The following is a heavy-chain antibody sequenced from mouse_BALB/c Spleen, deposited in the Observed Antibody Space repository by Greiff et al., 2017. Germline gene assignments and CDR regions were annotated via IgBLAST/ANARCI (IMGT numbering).Heavy chain of an antibody. CDR2: IRNKANGYTT. D-gene: IGHD2-4*01. V-gene: IGHV7-3*02. CDR1: GFTFTDYY. CDR3: ARASITTDYAMDY. Sequence: EVQGVESGGGLVQPGGSLRLSCATSGFTFTDYYMSWVRQPPGKALEWLGFIRNKANGYTTEYSASVKGRFTISRDNSQSILYLQMNTLRAEDSATYYCARASITTDYAMDYWGQGTSVTVSS. J-gene: IGHJ4*01.